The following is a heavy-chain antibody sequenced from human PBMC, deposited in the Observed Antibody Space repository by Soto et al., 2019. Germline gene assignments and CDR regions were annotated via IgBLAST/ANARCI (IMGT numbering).Heavy chain of an antibody. V-gene: IGHV3-74*01. J-gene: IGHJ4*01. CDR1: GFTFSRYW. D-gene: IGHD2-21*02. Sequence: GGSLRLSCASSGFTFSRYWMHWVRQAPGKGLVWVSRINSDGSSTSYADSVKGRVTISRDNAKNTLYLQMNSLRSECAAVYCCARWTAYINWGQGTLVTVSS. CDR3: ARWTAYIN. CDR2: INSDGSST.